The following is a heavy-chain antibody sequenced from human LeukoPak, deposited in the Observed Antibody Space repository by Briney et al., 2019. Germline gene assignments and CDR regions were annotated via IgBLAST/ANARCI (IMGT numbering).Heavy chain of an antibody. CDR2: INPNSGGT. V-gene: IGHV1-2*02. CDR3: ARDLQQWLANTDY. J-gene: IGHJ4*02. CDR1: GYTFTGYY. Sequence: ASVKVSCKASGYTFTGYYMHWVRQPPGQGLEWMGWINPNSGGTNYAQKFQGRVTMTRDTSISTAYMELSRLRSDDTAVYYCARDLQQWLANTDYWGQGTLVTVSS. D-gene: IGHD6-19*01.